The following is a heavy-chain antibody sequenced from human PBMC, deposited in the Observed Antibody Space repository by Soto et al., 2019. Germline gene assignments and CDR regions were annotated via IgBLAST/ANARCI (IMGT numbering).Heavy chain of an antibody. CDR2: ISWNSDSI. V-gene: IGHV3-9*01. CDR3: AKCEIQWLVRFDY. D-gene: IGHD6-19*01. CDR1: GFTFDDFA. Sequence: EVQLVESGGGLVQPGRSLRLSCAASGFTFDDFAMHWVRQAPGKGLEWVSGISWNSDSIDYADSVKGRFTISRDNAKNSLYLQMNSLSAGDTALYYCAKCEIQWLVRFDYWGHGTLVTVSS. J-gene: IGHJ4*01.